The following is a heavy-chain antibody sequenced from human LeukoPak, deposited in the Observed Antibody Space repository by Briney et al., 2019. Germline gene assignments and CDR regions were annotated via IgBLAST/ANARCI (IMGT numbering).Heavy chain of an antibody. D-gene: IGHD3-22*01. J-gene: IGHJ5*02. CDR3: ARPYYYDSRIDP. V-gene: IGHV4-30-4*08. CDR2: MYYSGST. Sequence: SQTLSLTCTVSGGSISSGDYYWSWLRQPPGKGLEWIAYMYYSGSTYYNPSLKSRVTMSADTSKNQLSLKLSSVTAADTAVYYCARPYYYDSRIDPWGQGILVTVSS. CDR1: GGSISSGDYY.